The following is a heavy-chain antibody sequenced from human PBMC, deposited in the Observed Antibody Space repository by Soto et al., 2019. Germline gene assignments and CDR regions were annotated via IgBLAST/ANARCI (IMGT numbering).Heavy chain of an antibody. J-gene: IGHJ5*02. Sequence: QVQLVQSGAEVKKPGSSVKVSCKASGGTFSSYTISWVRQAPGQGLEWMGRIIPILGIANYAQKFQGRVTITADKSTSTAYMELSSLRSEDTAVYYCARDRGDEDYGDPNWFDPWGQGTLVTVSS. D-gene: IGHD4-17*01. CDR2: IIPILGIA. V-gene: IGHV1-69*08. CDR1: GGTFSSYT. CDR3: ARDRGDEDYGDPNWFDP.